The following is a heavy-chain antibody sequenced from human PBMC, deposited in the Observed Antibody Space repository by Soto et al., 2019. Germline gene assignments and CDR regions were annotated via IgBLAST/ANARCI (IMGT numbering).Heavy chain of an antibody. J-gene: IGHJ4*02. CDR1: GGPISSGGYY. Sequence: QVQLQESGPGLVKPSQTLSLTCTVSGGPISSGGYYWSWIRQHPGKGLEWIGYTYYSGSTYYNPSLKSRVTISVDTSKNQFSLKLSSVTAADTAVYYCARVGATYYYGSGSYPHYFDYWGQGTLVTVSS. CDR3: ARVGATYYYGSGSYPHYFDY. D-gene: IGHD3-10*01. V-gene: IGHV4-31*03. CDR2: TYYSGST.